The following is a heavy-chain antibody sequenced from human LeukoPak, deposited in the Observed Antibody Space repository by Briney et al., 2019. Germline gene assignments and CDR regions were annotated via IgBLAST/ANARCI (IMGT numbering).Heavy chain of an antibody. V-gene: IGHV5-51*01. CDR1: AYSFSNFW. J-gene: IGHJ4*02. Sequence: GESLTISCQGSAYSFSNFWIGWVRQMPGKGPEWMGLIYPGDSDTRYSPTFQGHVTISVDKSKRTAYLQWSSLKASDTAVYYCARLLSEYVFDPWGQGTLVTVSS. CDR2: IYPGDSDT. CDR3: ARLLSEYVFDP. D-gene: IGHD2-2*01.